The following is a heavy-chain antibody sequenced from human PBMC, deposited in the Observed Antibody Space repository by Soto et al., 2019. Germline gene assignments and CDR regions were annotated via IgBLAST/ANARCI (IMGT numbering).Heavy chain of an antibody. CDR3: ARHSYSSSLARAFDI. V-gene: IGHV5-10-1*01. CDR1: GYSFTSYW. J-gene: IGHJ3*02. Sequence: PGESLKISCKGSGYSFTSYWISWVRQMPGKGLEWMGRIDPSDSYTNYSPSFQGHVTISADKSISTAYLRWSSLKASDTAMYYCARHSYSSSLARAFDIWGQGTMVTVSS. CDR2: IDPSDSYT. D-gene: IGHD6-13*01.